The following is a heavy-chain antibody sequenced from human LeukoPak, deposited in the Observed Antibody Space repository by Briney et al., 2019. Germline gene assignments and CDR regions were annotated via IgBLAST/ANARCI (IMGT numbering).Heavy chain of an antibody. CDR1: GFTFSSYS. CDR2: ISSSSSYI. V-gene: IGHV3-21*01. Sequence: GSLRLSCAASGFTFSSYSMNWVRQAPGKGLEWVSSISSSSSYIYYADSVKGRFTISRDNAKNSLYLQMNSLRAEDTAVYYCARGPRLQLWFLSYYFDYWGQGTLVTVSS. CDR3: ARGPRLQLWFLSYYFDY. J-gene: IGHJ4*02. D-gene: IGHD5-18*01.